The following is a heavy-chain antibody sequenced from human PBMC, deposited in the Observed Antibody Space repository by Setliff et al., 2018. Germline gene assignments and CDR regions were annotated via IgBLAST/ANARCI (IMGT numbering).Heavy chain of an antibody. Sequence: GASVKVSCKASGGSFSTYAISWARQAPGQRLEWMGVIIPIFGTTNNAQKFQGRVTITADESTSTAYMELSSLRSEDTAVYYCARANYYDSSGHSVYGMDVWGQGTTVTVSS. J-gene: IGHJ6*02. CDR1: GGSFSTYA. D-gene: IGHD3-22*01. V-gene: IGHV1-69*13. CDR3: ARANYYDSSGHSVYGMDV. CDR2: IIPIFGTT.